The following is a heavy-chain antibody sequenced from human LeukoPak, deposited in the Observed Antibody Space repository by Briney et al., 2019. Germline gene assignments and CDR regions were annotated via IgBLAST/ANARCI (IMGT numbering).Heavy chain of an antibody. D-gene: IGHD3-10*01. Sequence: GGSLRLSCAASGFTFSSYAMSWVRQAPGKGLEWVSAISGSGGSTYYADSVKGRFTISRDNSKNTLYLQMNSLRAEDTAVYYCAKVPYYYGSGSYSPWGQGTLVTVSS. CDR3: AKVPYYYGSGSYSP. CDR1: GFTFSSYA. V-gene: IGHV3-23*01. CDR2: ISGSGGST. J-gene: IGHJ4*02.